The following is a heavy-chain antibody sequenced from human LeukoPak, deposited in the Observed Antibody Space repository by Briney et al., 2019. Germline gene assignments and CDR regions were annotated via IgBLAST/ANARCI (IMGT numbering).Heavy chain of an antibody. J-gene: IGHJ2*01. V-gene: IGHV3-21*04. CDR1: GFTFSSYS. Sequence: GGSLRLSCAASGFTFSSYSMNWVRQAPGKGLEWVSSISSSSSYIYYADSVKGRFTISRDSSKNTLFLQMNTLRVEDTAVYYCAKDRTVGASYWYFDLWGRGTLVTVSS. D-gene: IGHD1-26*01. CDR2: ISSSSSYI. CDR3: AKDRTVGASYWYFDL.